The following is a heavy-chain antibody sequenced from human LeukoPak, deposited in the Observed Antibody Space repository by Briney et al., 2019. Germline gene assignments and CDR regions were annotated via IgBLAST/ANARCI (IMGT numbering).Heavy chain of an antibody. D-gene: IGHD3-10*01. Sequence: GGSLRLSCAASGFTFSSNAMSWVRQAPGKGLEWVSAISGSGATTSYADSVKGRFTISRNNSKSTPYLQMNSLRAEDTAVYYCAKDRTLVRGVSDYWGQGTLVTVSS. CDR1: GFTFSSNA. V-gene: IGHV3-23*01. CDR2: ISGSGATT. J-gene: IGHJ4*02. CDR3: AKDRTLVRGVSDY.